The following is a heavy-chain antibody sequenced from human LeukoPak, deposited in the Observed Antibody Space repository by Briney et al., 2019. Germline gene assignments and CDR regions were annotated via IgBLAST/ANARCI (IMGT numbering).Heavy chain of an antibody. CDR3: ARDKTAAIFDY. J-gene: IGHJ4*02. CDR2: ISSSSSYI. CDR1: GFTFSSYS. V-gene: IGHV3-21*01. Sequence: PGGALRLSCAASGFTFSSYSMNSGRQAPGKGLEWGSSISSSSSYIYYADSVKGRFTISRDNAKNSLYLQMNSLRAEDTAVYYCARDKTAAIFDYWGQGTLVTVSS. D-gene: IGHD6-13*01.